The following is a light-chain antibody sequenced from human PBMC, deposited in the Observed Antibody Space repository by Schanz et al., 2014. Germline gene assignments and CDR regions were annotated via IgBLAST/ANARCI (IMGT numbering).Light chain of an antibody. CDR2: LEGSGSY. V-gene: IGLV4-60*02. Sequence: QLVLTQSPSASASLGASVKLTCTLSSGHSNYAIAWHQQQPGKAPRYLMKLEGSGSYNKGSGVPDRFSGSRSGADRYLTISNLQFEDEADYYCETWDSNTLVFGGGTKLTVL. J-gene: IGLJ3*02. CDR3: ETWDSNTLV. CDR1: SGHSNYA.